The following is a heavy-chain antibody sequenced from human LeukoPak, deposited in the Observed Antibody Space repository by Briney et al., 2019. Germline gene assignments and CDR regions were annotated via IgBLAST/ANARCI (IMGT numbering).Heavy chain of an antibody. CDR2: IYTSGST. D-gene: IGHD3-22*01. V-gene: IGHV4-4*07. Sequence: SETLSLTCTVSGASISGYSWNWIRQPAGKGMEWIGRIYTSGSTKYNTSLKSRVTISVDTSKNQFSLKLSSVTAADTAVYYCARATSGHYYYFDYWGQGTLVTVSS. CDR3: ARATSGHYYYFDY. CDR1: GASISGYS. J-gene: IGHJ4*02.